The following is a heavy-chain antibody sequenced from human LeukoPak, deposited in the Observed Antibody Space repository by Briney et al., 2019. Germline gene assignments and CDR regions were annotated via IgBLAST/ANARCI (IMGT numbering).Heavy chain of an antibody. J-gene: IGHJ4*02. CDR1: GGTFSSYA. CDR2: IIPIFGTA. CDR3: ARVRLRYFDMYYFDY. Sequence: SVKVSCKASGGTFSSYAISWVRQAPGQGLEWMGGIIPIFGTANYAQKFQGRVTITADESTSTAYMELSSLRSEDTAVYYCARVRLRYFDMYYFDYWGQGTLVTVSS. D-gene: IGHD3-9*01. V-gene: IGHV1-69*13.